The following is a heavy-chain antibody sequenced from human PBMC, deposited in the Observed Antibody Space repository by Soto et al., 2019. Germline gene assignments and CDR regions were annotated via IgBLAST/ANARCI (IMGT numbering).Heavy chain of an antibody. V-gene: IGHV4-31*03. CDR3: ARSGSGSYLQGGEAYGMDV. CDR2: ISYSGST. J-gene: IGHJ6*02. Sequence: PSETLSLTCTVSGDSISSGGYYWSWIRQHPGKGLEWIGYISYSGSTCYNPSLKSGVTISVDTSRNQFSLKLTSVTAADTALYYCARSGSGSYLQGGEAYGMDVWGQGTTVTVSS. CDR1: GDSISSGGYY. D-gene: IGHD3-10*01.